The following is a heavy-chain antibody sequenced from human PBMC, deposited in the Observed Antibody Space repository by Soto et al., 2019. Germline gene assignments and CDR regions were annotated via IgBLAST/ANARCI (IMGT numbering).Heavy chain of an antibody. V-gene: IGHV4-34*01. CDR1: GGSFSGYY. CDR2: INHSGST. Sequence: SETLSLTCAVYGGSFSGYYWSWIRQPPGKGLEWIGEINHSGSTNYNPSLKSRVTISVDTSKNQFSLKLSSVTAADTALYYYARSWVHCTNGVCYCPWGQGTLVTVSS. D-gene: IGHD2-8*01. CDR3: ARSWVHCTNGVCYCP. J-gene: IGHJ5*02.